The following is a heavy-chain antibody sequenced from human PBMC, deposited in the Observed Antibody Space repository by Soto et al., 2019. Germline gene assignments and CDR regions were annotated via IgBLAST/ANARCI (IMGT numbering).Heavy chain of an antibody. Sequence: GGSLRLSCAASGFTFSSYAMSWVRQAPGKGLEWVSAISGSGGSTYYADSVKGRFTISRDNSKNTLYLQMNSLRAEDTAVYYCAKPPYYDFWSGVNWFDPWGQGTLVTVSS. V-gene: IGHV3-23*01. CDR2: ISGSGGST. CDR3: AKPPYYDFWSGVNWFDP. CDR1: GFTFSSYA. J-gene: IGHJ5*02. D-gene: IGHD3-3*01.